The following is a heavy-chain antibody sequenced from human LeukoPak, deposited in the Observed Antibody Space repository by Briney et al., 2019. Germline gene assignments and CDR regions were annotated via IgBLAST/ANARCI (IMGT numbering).Heavy chain of an antibody. CDR2: INPNSGGT. Sequence: ASVKVSCKTSGYSFAGYFIHWVRQAPGQGLQWMGRINPNSGGTEYEQSFQGRVTMTRDTSISTAYVEVSTLISDDTAVYYCARDLSSTSNWEFDYWGQGTLVAVSS. V-gene: IGHV1-2*06. CDR3: ARDLSSTSNWEFDY. J-gene: IGHJ4*02. D-gene: IGHD1-26*01. CDR1: GYSFAGYF.